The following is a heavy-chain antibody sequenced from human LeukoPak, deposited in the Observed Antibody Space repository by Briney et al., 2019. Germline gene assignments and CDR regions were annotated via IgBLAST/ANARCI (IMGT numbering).Heavy chain of an antibody. D-gene: IGHD3-16*01. CDR2: ISFSGAST. CDR3: AKGGYDYAEYVDY. Sequence: GVSLRLSCVASGFTFSNYGMSWVRQAPGKGLEWVSRISFSGASTYYADSVRGRFTISRDKSKNTLFLQMNSLRAEDTAVYYCAKGGYDYAEYVDYWGQGTLVTVSS. CDR1: GFTFSNYG. V-gene: IGHV3-23*01. J-gene: IGHJ4*02.